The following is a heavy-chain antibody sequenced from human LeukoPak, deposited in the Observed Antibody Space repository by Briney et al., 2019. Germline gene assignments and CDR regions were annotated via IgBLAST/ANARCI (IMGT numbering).Heavy chain of an antibody. CDR1: GFTFTSYE. Sequence: PGGSLRLSCAASGFTFTSYEMNWVRQAPGKGLEWVSYISSNGSTIYYADSVKGRFTISRDNAKNSLYLQMNSLRAEDTAVYYCTRELAGYSSSWYVGWYYWGQGTLVTVSS. D-gene: IGHD6-13*01. CDR3: TRELAGYSSSWYVGWYY. CDR2: ISSNGSTI. J-gene: IGHJ4*02. V-gene: IGHV3-48*03.